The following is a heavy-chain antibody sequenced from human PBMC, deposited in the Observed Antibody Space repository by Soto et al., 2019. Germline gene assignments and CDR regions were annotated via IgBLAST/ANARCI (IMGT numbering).Heavy chain of an antibody. CDR2: ISGSGGST. V-gene: IGHV3-23*01. Sequence: GESLKISCAASGFTFSSYAMSWVRQAPGKGLEWVSAISGSGGSTYYADSVKGRFHTSRDNSKNTLYLQMNSLRAEDTAVYYCAKYSGVAAAGFAEYFQHWGQGTLVTVSS. CDR3: AKYSGVAAAGFAEYFQH. J-gene: IGHJ1*01. D-gene: IGHD6-13*01. CDR1: GFTFSSYA.